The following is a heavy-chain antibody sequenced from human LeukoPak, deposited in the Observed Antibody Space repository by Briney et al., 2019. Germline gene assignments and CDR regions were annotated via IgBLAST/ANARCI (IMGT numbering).Heavy chain of an antibody. CDR1: GGSFTGYY. V-gene: IGHV4-34*01. CDR2: INHSGST. CDR3: ARDSRSDSNDY. D-gene: IGHD2-21*01. Sequence: SETLSLTCAVYGGSFTGYYWTWIRQPPGKGLEWIGEINHSGSTNYNPSLKSRVTVSVDTSKNQFSLRLTSVTAADTAVYYCARDSRSDSNDYWGQGTLATVSS. J-gene: IGHJ4*02.